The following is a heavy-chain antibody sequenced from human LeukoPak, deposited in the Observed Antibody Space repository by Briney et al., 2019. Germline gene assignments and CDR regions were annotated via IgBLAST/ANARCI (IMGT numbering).Heavy chain of an antibody. CDR1: GLTFDEYA. CDR2: ICVDGGST. Sequence: PGGSLSLSCAASGLTFDEYAMHWVRPAPARGGEWVSRICVDGGSTYYADSVKDRFTISRDNSQNSLYLQMNSLRTEDTALYYCAKDMAYVPYTSYMDVWGKGTPVTVSS. CDR3: AKDMAYVPYTSYMDV. D-gene: IGHD3-16*01. J-gene: IGHJ6*03. V-gene: IGHV3-43*02.